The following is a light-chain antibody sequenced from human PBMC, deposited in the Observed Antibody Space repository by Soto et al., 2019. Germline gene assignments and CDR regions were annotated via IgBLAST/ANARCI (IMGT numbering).Light chain of an antibody. J-gene: IGKJ2*01. Sequence: EIVITQSPATLSVSKGERATLSCRASQSVGGGLSWFQQKPGQPPRLLIYGASTRATGIPARFSGSGSGTEFTLTISSLQSEDYAVYYCQQYNNWPPYTLGQGTKV. CDR3: QQYNNWPPYT. V-gene: IGKV3-15*01. CDR1: QSVGGG. CDR2: GAS.